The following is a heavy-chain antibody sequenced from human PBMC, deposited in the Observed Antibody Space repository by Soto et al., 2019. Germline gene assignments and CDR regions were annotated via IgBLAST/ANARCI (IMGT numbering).Heavy chain of an antibody. D-gene: IGHD3-10*01. V-gene: IGHV3-49*04. CDR3: TKLSPGWFRANPFSF. Sequence: PGGSLRLSCTGFGFRFSDYAVTWVRQTPGKGLEWVGFIASKTYGATREYAASVKGRFIIPRDDPKSIAYLQMNGLKIEDTAVYFCTKLSPGWFRANPFSFWGQGTRVTVSS. CDR1: GFRFSDYA. CDR2: IASKTYGATR. J-gene: IGHJ3*01.